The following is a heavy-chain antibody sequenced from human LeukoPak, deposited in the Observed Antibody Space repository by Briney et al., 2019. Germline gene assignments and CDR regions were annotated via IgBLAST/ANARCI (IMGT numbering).Heavy chain of an antibody. CDR2: IYYSGGT. V-gene: IGHV4-59*12. D-gene: IGHD3-9*01. Sequence: SETLSLTCTVSGGSISSYYWSWIRQPPGKGLEWIGYIYYSGGTNYNPSLKSRVTMSVDTSKNQFSLKLRSVIAADTAVYYCARGGSLRYFVNWFDPWGQGTLVTVSS. CDR3: ARGGSLRYFVNWFDP. CDR1: GGSISSYY. J-gene: IGHJ5*02.